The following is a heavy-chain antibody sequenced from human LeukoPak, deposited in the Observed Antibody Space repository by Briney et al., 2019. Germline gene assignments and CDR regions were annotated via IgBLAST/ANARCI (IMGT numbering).Heavy chain of an antibody. CDR2: LNSEGSST. CDR1: GFTFSSYW. D-gene: IGHD6-19*01. CDR3: ARDGGSVADPSLHDSHYYYMDV. V-gene: IGHV3-74*01. Sequence: KPGGSLRLSCAASGFTFSSYWMHWLRAAPGKALVWVSRLNSEGSSTSSPDSVKGRFTITRDSAKNTLYLQIYRLRAEDTAVYYCARDGGSVADPSLHDSHYYYMDVWGKGTTVTVSS. J-gene: IGHJ6*03.